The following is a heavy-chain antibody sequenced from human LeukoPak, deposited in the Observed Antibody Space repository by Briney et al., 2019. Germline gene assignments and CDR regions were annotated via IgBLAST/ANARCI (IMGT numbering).Heavy chain of an antibody. CDR1: GFTVSSSY. D-gene: IGHD1-26*01. V-gene: IGHV3-53*01. CDR3: ASESVGATRSDP. Sequence: AGSLSLSCAASGFTVSSSYMSWVRQAPGKGLEWVADIYSGGSTYYAASVKGRFTISRDNSKNPLYLQMNSLSAEDTAVYYCASESVGATRSDPWGEGTLVSVPS. J-gene: IGHJ5*02. CDR2: IYSGGST.